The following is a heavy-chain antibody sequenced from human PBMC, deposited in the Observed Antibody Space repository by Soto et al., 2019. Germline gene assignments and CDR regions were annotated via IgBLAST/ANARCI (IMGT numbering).Heavy chain of an antibody. CDR2: IRSKANSYAT. V-gene: IGHV3-73*01. J-gene: IGHJ4*02. CDR3: TRLEPGPHAY. Sequence: QPGGSLRLSCAASGFTFSGSAMHWVRQASGKGLEWVGRIRSKANSYATAYAASVKGRFTISRDDSKNTAYLQMNSLKTEDTAVYYCTRLEPGPHAYWGQGTLVTVSS. D-gene: IGHD1-1*01. CDR1: GFTFSGSA.